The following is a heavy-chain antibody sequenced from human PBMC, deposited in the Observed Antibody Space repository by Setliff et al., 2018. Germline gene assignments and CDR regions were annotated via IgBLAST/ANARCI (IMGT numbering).Heavy chain of an antibody. D-gene: IGHD5-12*01. CDR2: INPNSGGT. V-gene: IGHV1-2*04. Sequence: ASVKVSCKASGYTFTSYDINWVRQATGQGLEWMGRINPNSGGTNYAQKFQGWVTMTRDTSISTAYMELSRLRSDDTAVYYCARSGWLREYYFDYWGQGTLVTVSS. CDR3: ARSGWLREYYFDY. J-gene: IGHJ4*02. CDR1: GYTFTSYD.